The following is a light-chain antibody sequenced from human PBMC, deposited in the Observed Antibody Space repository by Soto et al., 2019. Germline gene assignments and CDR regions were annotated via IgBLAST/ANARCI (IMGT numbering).Light chain of an antibody. CDR3: QQYGNSPIT. CDR2: GAS. J-gene: IGKJ5*01. Sequence: EIVLTQSPGTLSLSPGEGATLSCRASQSVSSSYLAWYQRKPGQAPRLLIYGASTRATGIPDRFSGSGSGTDFTLTISRLEPEDFAVYYCQQYGNSPITFGQGTRLEIK. V-gene: IGKV3-20*01. CDR1: QSVSSSY.